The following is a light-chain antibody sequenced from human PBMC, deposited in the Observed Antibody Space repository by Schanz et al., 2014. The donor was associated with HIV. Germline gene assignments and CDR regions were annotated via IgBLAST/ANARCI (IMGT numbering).Light chain of an antibody. CDR2: AAS. CDR3: LQHNFYPLT. V-gene: IGKV1-17*01. Sequence: DIQMTQSPSSLSTSVGDRVNITCRASQTISYFLNWYQQKPGKAPKLLIYAASSLQSGAPSRFRGSGSGTDFTLTINSLQPEDSATYYCLQHNFYPLTFGGGTKVEIK. CDR1: QTISYF. J-gene: IGKJ4*02.